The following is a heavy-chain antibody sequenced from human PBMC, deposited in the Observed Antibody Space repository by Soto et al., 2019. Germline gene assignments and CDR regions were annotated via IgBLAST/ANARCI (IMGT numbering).Heavy chain of an antibody. CDR2: ISGFNGNT. CDR3: ARGAWFDP. Sequence: ASVKVSCKASGYTFSSYDINWVRQAPGQGLEWMGWISGFNGNTNYAQKLQGRVTMTTDTSTNTTYMELRSLRSDDTAVYFCARGAWFDPWGQGTLVTVS. CDR1: GYTFSSYD. J-gene: IGHJ5*02. V-gene: IGHV1-18*01.